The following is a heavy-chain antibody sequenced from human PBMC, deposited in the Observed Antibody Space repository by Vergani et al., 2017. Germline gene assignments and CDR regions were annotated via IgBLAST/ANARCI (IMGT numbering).Heavy chain of an antibody. J-gene: IGHJ6*03. CDR2: IDHTGRP. Sequence: QVQLQQWGGGLLKPSETLSLTCVVNGGSFTSYHWTCIRQSPGEGLEWVGDIDHTGRPDYNPSLKSRLTMSVDKSRNQFSLTVNSVTATDTAIYFCARVNTETNGHLYYYYYMDVWGQGTAVTVS. CDR3: ARVNTETNGHLYYYYYMDV. V-gene: IGHV4-34*01. CDR1: GGSFTSYH. D-gene: IGHD4-11*01.